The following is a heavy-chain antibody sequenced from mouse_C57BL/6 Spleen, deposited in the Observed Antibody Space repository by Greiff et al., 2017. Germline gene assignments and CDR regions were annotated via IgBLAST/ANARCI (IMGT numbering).Heavy chain of an antibody. Sequence: VQGVESGAELVRPGASVTLSCKASGYTFTDYEMHWVKQTPVHGLEWIGAIDPETGGTAYNQKFKGKAILTADKSSSTAYMERRSLTSEDSAVYYCTRYYGSSYAMDYWGQGTAVTVSS. CDR1: GYTFTDYE. D-gene: IGHD1-1*01. J-gene: IGHJ4*01. CDR3: TRYYGSSYAMDY. CDR2: IDPETGGT. V-gene: IGHV1-15*01.